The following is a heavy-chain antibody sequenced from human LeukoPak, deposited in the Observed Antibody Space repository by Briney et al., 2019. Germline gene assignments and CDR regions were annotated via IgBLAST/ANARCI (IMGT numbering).Heavy chain of an antibody. CDR2: INPSGGST. CDR1: GYTFTSYY. J-gene: IGHJ6*02. CDR3: ARAPRCSGGSCFPYGMDV. D-gene: IGHD2-15*01. V-gene: IGHV1-46*01. Sequence: GASVKLSCKASGYTFTSYYMHWVRQPPGQGLEWMGIINPSGGSTSYAQKFQGRVTMTRDTSTSTVYMELSSLRSEDTAVYYCARAPRCSGGSCFPYGMDVWGQGTTVNVSS.